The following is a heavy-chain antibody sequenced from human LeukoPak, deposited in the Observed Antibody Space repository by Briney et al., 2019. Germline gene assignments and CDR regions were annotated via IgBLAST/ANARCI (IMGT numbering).Heavy chain of an antibody. CDR2: INHSGST. J-gene: IGHJ3*02. CDR1: GGSFSGYY. D-gene: IGHD1-26*01. CDR3: ARDRGSYGLDAFDI. Sequence: SETLSLTCAVYGGSFSGYYWSWIRQPPGKGLEWIGEINHSGSTNYNPSLKSRVTISVDTPKNQFSLKLSSVTAADTAVYYCARDRGSYGLDAFDIWGQGTMVAVSS. V-gene: IGHV4-34*01.